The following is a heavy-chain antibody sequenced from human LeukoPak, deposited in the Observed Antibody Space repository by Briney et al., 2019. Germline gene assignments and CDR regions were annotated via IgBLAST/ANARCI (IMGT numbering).Heavy chain of an antibody. CDR2: LYTRGST. CDR1: CGSLNSGGFF. V-gene: IGHV4-31*01. D-gene: IGHD5-12*01. J-gene: IGHJ3*02. Sequence: SQNLSLPFTVSCGSLNSGGFFWSLVPPHPGEGLGWIGYLYTRGSTYYNPSLKSQVTISVDTSKNQFSLKLSSVTAADTAVYYCAREKGYSGNLRRGVFDIWGQGTMVTVSS. CDR3: AREKGYSGNLRRGVFDI.